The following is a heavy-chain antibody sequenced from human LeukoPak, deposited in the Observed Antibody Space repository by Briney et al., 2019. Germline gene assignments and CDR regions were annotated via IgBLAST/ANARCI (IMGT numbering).Heavy chain of an antibody. D-gene: IGHD3-22*01. CDR3: AKASSYYYDSSGHFNY. CDR1: GYTFTGYY. Sequence: GASVKVSCKASGYTFTGYYMHWVRQAPGQGLEWMGWINPNSGGTNYAQKFQGRVTMTRDTSISTAYMELSRLRSDDTAVYYCAKASSYYYDSSGHFNYWGQGTLVTVSS. J-gene: IGHJ4*02. CDR2: INPNSGGT. V-gene: IGHV1-2*02.